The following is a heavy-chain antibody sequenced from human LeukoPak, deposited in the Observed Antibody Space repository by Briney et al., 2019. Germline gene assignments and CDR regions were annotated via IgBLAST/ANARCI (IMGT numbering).Heavy chain of an antibody. CDR3: ARENPRLNYYGSGSHYMDV. D-gene: IGHD3-10*01. J-gene: IGHJ6*03. CDR2: IKQDGSEK. V-gene: IGHV3-7*01. Sequence: GGSLRLSCAASGFTLSSYWMSWVRQAPGKGLEWVANIKQDGSEKYYVDSVKGRFTISRDNAKNSLYLQMNSLRAEDTAVYYCARENPRLNYYGSGSHYMDVWGKGTTVTVSS. CDR1: GFTLSSYW.